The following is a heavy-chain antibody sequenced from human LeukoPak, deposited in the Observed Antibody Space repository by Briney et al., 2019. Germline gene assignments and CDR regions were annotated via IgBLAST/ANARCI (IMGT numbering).Heavy chain of an antibody. CDR3: ARLVGAINSENADN. J-gene: IGHJ4*02. D-gene: IGHD1-26*01. CDR1: GFTFSTYW. Sequence: GGPLRLSCAASGFTFSTYWMHWVRKSPGKGLVWVSHINSDGSSTSYADSVKGRFTISRDNAKNTLYLKMNSMRAEDTAVYYCARLVGAINSENADNWGQGTLVTVSS. V-gene: IGHV3-74*01. CDR2: INSDGSST.